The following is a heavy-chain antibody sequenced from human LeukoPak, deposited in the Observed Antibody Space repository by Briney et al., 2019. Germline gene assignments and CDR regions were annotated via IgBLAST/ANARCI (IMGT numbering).Heavy chain of an antibody. Sequence: SGGSLRLSCAASGFTFSSYAMSWVRQAPGKGLEWVSAISGSGGSTYYADSVKGRFTISRDNSKNTLYLQMNSLRAEDTAVYYCAKQEDYYDSSGPEYYFDYWGQGTLVTVSS. CDR3: AKQEDYYDSSGPEYYFDY. J-gene: IGHJ4*02. CDR2: ISGSGGST. D-gene: IGHD3-22*01. V-gene: IGHV3-23*01. CDR1: GFTFSSYA.